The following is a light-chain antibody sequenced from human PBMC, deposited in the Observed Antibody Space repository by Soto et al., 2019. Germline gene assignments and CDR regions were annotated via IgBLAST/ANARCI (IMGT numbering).Light chain of an antibody. CDR3: QQYNSYPYT. CDR2: DAS. J-gene: IGKJ2*01. CDR1: QSITGN. Sequence: DIVMTQSPATLSVSPGEGATLSCRASQSITGNLTWYQQKPGQAPRLLIYDASTRATGIPARFSGSGSGTEFTLTISSLQPDDFATYYCQQYNSYPYTFGQGTKLEIK. V-gene: IGKV3-15*01.